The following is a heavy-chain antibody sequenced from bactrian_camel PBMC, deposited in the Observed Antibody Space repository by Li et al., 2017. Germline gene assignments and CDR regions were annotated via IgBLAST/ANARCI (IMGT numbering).Heavy chain of an antibody. CDR2: ISAGGGST. V-gene: IGHV3S1*01. Sequence: HVQLVESGGGSVQAGGSLRLSCVASGYTSRSSCMAWFRQAPGKEREGIATISAGGGSTYYADSVKGRFTISRDNAKATVYLQMSSLKTDDTAVYYCAIGSYCSGASYPLRGQGTQVTVS. CDR1: GYTSRSSC. D-gene: IGHD2*01. J-gene: IGHJ4*01. CDR3: AIGSYCSGASYPL.